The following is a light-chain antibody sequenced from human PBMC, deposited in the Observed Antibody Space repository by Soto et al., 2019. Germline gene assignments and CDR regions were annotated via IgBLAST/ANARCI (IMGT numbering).Light chain of an antibody. Sequence: QSALTQPASVSGSPGQSITISGTGTINDIGSYHYVAWYQHHPGKAPKLIIYEVTHRPSGVSNRFSGSKSGNTASLTISGLQAEDEADYYCSSYTTTSTTFGGGTKVTVL. CDR1: INDIGSYHY. J-gene: IGLJ3*02. V-gene: IGLV2-14*01. CDR2: EVT. CDR3: SSYTTTSTT.